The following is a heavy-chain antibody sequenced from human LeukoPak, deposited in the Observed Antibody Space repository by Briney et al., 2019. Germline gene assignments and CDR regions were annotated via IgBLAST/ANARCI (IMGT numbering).Heavy chain of an antibody. CDR1: GFTFSNYA. CDR3: VRSKPGGLDY. J-gene: IGHJ4*02. Sequence: PGGALRLSCTASGFTFSNYAMHWVRQAPGKGLEWVAVISYDVSHKYYAESVKGRLTISRDNSENTLYLQMNSLRAEDAAVYYCVRSKPGGLDYWGQGTLVPVSS. D-gene: IGHD3-10*01. CDR2: ISYDVSHK. V-gene: IGHV3-30*01.